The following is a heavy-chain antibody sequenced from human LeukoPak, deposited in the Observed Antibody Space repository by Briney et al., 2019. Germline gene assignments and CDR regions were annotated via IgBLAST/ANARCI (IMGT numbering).Heavy chain of an antibody. Sequence: PGGSLRLSCAASGFTFSSYAMHWVRQAPGKGLEYVSAISSNGGSTYYANSVKGRFTISRDNSKNTLYLQMGSLRAEDMAVYYCARDFIQGEVVVINGMDVWGQGTTVTVSS. D-gene: IGHD3-22*01. J-gene: IGHJ6*02. CDR3: ARDFIQGEVVVINGMDV. V-gene: IGHV3-64*01. CDR2: ISSNGGST. CDR1: GFTFSSYA.